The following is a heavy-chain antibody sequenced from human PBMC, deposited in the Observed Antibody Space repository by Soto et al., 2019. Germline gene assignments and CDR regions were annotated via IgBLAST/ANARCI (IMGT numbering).Heavy chain of an antibody. V-gene: IGHV3-53*01. CDR2: IFSADNT. CDR3: AITGAGYYIV. CDR1: GFTVSSNY. D-gene: IGHD3-3*01. J-gene: IGHJ4*02. Sequence: HPGGSLRLSCAASGFTVSSNYLSWVRHAPGKGLEWVSVIFSADNTHYADSVKGRFTISRDNSKNTVFLQMNSLRAEDMAVYYCAITGAGYYIVWGQPTPVTVSS.